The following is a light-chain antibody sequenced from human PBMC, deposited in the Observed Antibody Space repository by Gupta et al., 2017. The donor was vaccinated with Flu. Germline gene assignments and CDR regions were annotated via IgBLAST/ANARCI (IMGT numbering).Light chain of an antibody. CDR3: HQRSILT. Sequence: EIVLTQSPFTLSLSPGERATLSCRASQSISSYLAWYQQKPGQPPRLLIYDSDNRATGSPARFSGSGPGADFTLTSIILENEDFDAYYSHQRSILTFGRGTKVDIK. V-gene: IGKV3-11*01. CDR2: DSD. CDR1: QSISSY. J-gene: IGKJ4*01.